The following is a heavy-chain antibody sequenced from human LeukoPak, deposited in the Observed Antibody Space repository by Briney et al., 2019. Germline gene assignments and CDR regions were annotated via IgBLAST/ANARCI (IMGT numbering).Heavy chain of an antibody. Sequence: SETLSLTCAAYGGSFSGYYWSWIRQPPGKGLEWIGEINHSGSTNYNPSLKSRATMSVDTSKNQFSLKLSSVTAADTAVYYCARGPWFRGSGSYYPRSFDYWGQGTLVTVSS. CDR2: INHSGST. D-gene: IGHD3-10*01. V-gene: IGHV4-34*01. CDR3: ARGPWFRGSGSYYPRSFDY. J-gene: IGHJ4*02. CDR1: GGSFSGYY.